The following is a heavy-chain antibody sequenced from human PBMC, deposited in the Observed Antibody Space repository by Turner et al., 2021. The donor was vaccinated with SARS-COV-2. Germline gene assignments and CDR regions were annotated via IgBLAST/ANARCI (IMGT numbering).Heavy chain of an antibody. D-gene: IGHD6-13*01. J-gene: IGHJ4*02. CDR3: ARVGVGGSSWPKDFDY. V-gene: IGHV1-69*01. CDR1: GAPFSTYA. CDR2: IIPTFVTA. Sequence: QVQLVQSGAEVKKPGSSVKASCKPSGAPFSTYAISWVRQAPGQGLEWMGGIIPTFVTANYARKFQGRVTITADESTSTAYMELSSLRSEDTAVYYCARVGVGGSSWPKDFDYWGQGTLVTVSS.